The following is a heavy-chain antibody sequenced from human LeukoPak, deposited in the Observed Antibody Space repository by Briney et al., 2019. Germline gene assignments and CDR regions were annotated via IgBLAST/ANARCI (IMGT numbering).Heavy chain of an antibody. J-gene: IGHJ4*02. CDR1: GFTFSSYG. Sequence: GGSLRLSCAASGFTFSSYGMNWVRQAPGKGLEWVSSITSSSSYIYYADSVKGRFTISRDNSKNSLYLQMNSLRTEDTALYYCAKGIEGLFFDYWGQGTLVTVSS. V-gene: IGHV3-21*04. CDR2: ITSSSSYI. CDR3: AKGIEGLFFDY. D-gene: IGHD3-3*01.